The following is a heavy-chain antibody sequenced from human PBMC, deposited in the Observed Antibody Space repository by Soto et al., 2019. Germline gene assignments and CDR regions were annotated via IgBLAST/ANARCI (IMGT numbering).Heavy chain of an antibody. D-gene: IGHD3-3*01. V-gene: IGHV3-33*01. CDR3: ARVYYDFWSGYTPYYYGMDV. CDR1: GFTFSSYG. Sequence: GGSLRLSCAASGFTFSSYGMHWVRQAPGKGLEWVAVIWYDGSNKYYADSVKGRFTISRDNSKNTLYLQMNSLRAEDTAVYYCARVYYDFWSGYTPYYYGMDVWGQGTTVTVSS. CDR2: IWYDGSNK. J-gene: IGHJ6*02.